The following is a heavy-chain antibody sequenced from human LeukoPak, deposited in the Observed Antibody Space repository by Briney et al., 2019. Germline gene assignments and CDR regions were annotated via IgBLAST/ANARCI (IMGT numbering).Heavy chain of an antibody. V-gene: IGHV3-23*01. CDR2: ISGSGGST. CDR3: AKDRTSRVTMIVVGT. D-gene: IGHD3-22*01. CDR1: GFTFSSYA. Sequence: GGSLRLSCAASGFTFSSYAMSWVRQAPGKGLEWVSAISGSGGSTYYADSVKGRFTISRDNSKNTLYLQMNSLRAEDTAVYYCAKDRTSRVTMIVVGTWGQGTLVTVSS. J-gene: IGHJ5*02.